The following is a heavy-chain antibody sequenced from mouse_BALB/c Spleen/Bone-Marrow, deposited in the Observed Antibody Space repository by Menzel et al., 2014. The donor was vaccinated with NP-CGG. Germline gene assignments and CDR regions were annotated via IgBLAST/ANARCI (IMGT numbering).Heavy chain of an antibody. J-gene: IGHJ2*01. D-gene: IGHD2-3*01. V-gene: IGHV5-9-3*01. CDR1: GFTFSSYA. CDR2: ISSGGSYT. CDR3: ARQGDGYFDY. Sequence: EVKLVESGGSLVKPGGSLKLSCAASGFTFSSYAMSWVRQTPEKRLEWVATISSGGSYTYYPDSVKGRFTISRDNAKNTLYLQMSSLRSEDTAIYYCARQGDGYFDYWGQGTTLTVSS.